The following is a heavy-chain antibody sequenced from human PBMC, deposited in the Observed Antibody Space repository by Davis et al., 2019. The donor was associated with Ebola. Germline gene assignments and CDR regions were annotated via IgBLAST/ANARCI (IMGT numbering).Heavy chain of an antibody. CDR3: ARSYSSGWEDY. D-gene: IGHD6-19*01. CDR2: INPNSGGT. Sequence: ASVKVSCKASGYTFTSYYMHWVRQAPGQGLEWLGWINPNSGGTDYAQKFQGRVTMTRDTSINTAYMELSRLRSDDTAVYYCARSYSSGWEDYWGQGTLVTVSS. CDR1: GYTFTSYY. V-gene: IGHV1-2*02. J-gene: IGHJ4*02.